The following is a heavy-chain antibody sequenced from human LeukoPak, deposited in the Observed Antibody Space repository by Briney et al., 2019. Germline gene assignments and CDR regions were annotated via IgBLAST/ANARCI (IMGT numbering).Heavy chain of an antibody. Sequence: PGGSLRLSCAASGSTFSSYAMHWVRQAPGKGLEWVAVISYDGSNKYYADSVKGRFTISRDNSKNTLYLEMNSLRPEDTAVYYCARDRRWLQYSDYWGQGTLVTVSS. CDR2: ISYDGSNK. CDR3: ARDRRWLQYSDY. J-gene: IGHJ4*02. CDR1: GSTFSSYA. V-gene: IGHV3-30*04. D-gene: IGHD5-24*01.